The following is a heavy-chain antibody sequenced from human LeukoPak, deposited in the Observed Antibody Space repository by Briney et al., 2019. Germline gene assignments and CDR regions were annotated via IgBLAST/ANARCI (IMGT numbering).Heavy chain of an antibody. D-gene: IGHD2-15*01. CDR2: IYYSGST. V-gene: IGHV4-59*12. J-gene: IGHJ2*01. CDR1: GGSISSYY. Sequence: SETLSLTCTVSGGSISSYYWSWIRQPPGKGLEWIGYIYYSGSTNYNPSLKSRVTISVDTSKNQFSLKLSSVTAADTAVYYCARDPHGYCSGGSCYSYWYFDLWGRGTLVTVSS. CDR3: ARDPHGYCSGGSCYSYWYFDL.